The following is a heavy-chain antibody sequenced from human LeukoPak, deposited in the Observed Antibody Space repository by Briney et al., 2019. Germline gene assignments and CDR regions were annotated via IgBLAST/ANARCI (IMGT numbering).Heavy chain of an antibody. J-gene: IGHJ4*02. CDR2: IWYDGGNK. D-gene: IGHD5-18*01. CDR1: GFMFSSYG. CDR3: AKGPSDTTMATAFDY. V-gene: IGHV3-33*06. Sequence: GGSLRLSCAASGFMFSSYGMYWVRQAPGKGLEWVAVIWYDGGNKYYADSVKGRFTISRDNSKNTLYLQMNSLRVEDTAEYYCAKGPSDTTMATAFDYWGQGTLVTVSS.